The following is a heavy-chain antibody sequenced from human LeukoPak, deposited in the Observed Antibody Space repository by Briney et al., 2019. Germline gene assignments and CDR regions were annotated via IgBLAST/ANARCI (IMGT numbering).Heavy chain of an antibody. V-gene: IGHV1-2*02. CDR1: GYTFTGYY. D-gene: IGHD3-10*01. Sequence: ASVKVSCKASGYTFTGYYMHWVRQAPGQGLEWMGWINPNSGGTNYAQKFQGRVTMTRDTSISTAYMELSRLRSDDTAVYYCAXXXXXWFGLYYYYMDVWGKGTTVTISS. CDR3: AXXXXXWFGLYYYYMDV. CDR2: INPNSGGT. J-gene: IGHJ6*03.